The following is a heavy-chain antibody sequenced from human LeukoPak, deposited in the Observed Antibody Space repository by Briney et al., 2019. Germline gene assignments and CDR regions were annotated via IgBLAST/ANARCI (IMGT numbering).Heavy chain of an antibody. CDR2: MYYSGST. D-gene: IGHD5-12*01. V-gene: IGHV4-59*08. Sequence: SETLSLTCTVSGGSISSYSWTWIRQPPGKGLEWIGSMYYSGSTNYNPSLKSRVTMSVDTSKNQFSLRLSSVTAADTAVYYCARHGGESIVAMILHASDIWGQGTMVTVSS. J-gene: IGHJ3*02. CDR1: GGSISSYS. CDR3: ARHGGESIVAMILHASDI.